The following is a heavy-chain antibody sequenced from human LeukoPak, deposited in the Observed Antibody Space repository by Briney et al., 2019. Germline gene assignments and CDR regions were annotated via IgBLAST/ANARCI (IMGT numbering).Heavy chain of an antibody. Sequence: ASVKVSCKASGYTFTGYYMHWVRQAPGQGLEWMGWINPNSGGTNCAQKFQGRVTMTRDTSISTAYMELSRLRSDDTAVYYCARDRYYDSSDLPFDPWGQGTLVTVSS. CDR1: GYTFTGYY. CDR3: ARDRYYDSSDLPFDP. V-gene: IGHV1-2*02. J-gene: IGHJ5*02. D-gene: IGHD3-22*01. CDR2: INPNSGGT.